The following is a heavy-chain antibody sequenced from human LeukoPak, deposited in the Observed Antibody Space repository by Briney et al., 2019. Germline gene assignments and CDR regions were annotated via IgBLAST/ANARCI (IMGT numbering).Heavy chain of an antibody. Sequence: GGSLSLSCAASGFTFSSYSMNWVRQAPGKGLEWVSSISSSSSYIYYAHSVKGRFTISRDNAKNSLYLQMNSLRAEDTAVYYCAREDQWLRFFDYWGQGTLVTVSS. D-gene: IGHD5-12*01. CDR2: ISSSSSYI. J-gene: IGHJ4*02. V-gene: IGHV3-21*01. CDR3: AREDQWLRFFDY. CDR1: GFTFSSYS.